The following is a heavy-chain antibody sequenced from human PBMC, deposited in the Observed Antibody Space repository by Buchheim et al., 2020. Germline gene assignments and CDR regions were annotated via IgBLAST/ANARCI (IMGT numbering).Heavy chain of an antibody. Sequence: QVQLQESGPGLVKPSQTLSLTCTVSGYSISSDGYFWSWIRQHPGKGLEWIGYIQKSGDAYNNPSLESRVTMSVDTSKNQFSLELRAVTAADTAVYYCAREAMMIRGGRLNGDAFDVWGQGT. J-gene: IGHJ3*01. CDR1: GYSISSDGYF. V-gene: IGHV4-31*03. CDR2: IQKSGDA. CDR3: AREAMMIRGGRLNGDAFDV. D-gene: IGHD3-16*01.